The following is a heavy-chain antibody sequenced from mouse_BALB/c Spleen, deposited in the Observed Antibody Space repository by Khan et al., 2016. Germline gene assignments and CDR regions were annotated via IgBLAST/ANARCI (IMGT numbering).Heavy chain of an antibody. J-gene: IGHJ2*01. Sequence: QVQLQQSGPELVKPGASVKISCKASGYAFSNSWMNWVKQRPGQGLEWIGRIYPGGGDSNFNGKFRDKATLTAYKSSSTAYMLLSSLTSVDSAVYVCARGDYGRYYFDYWGQGTTLTVSS. CDR1: GYAFSNSW. CDR3: ARGDYGRYYFDY. V-gene: IGHV1-82*01. CDR2: IYPGGGDS. D-gene: IGHD1-1*01.